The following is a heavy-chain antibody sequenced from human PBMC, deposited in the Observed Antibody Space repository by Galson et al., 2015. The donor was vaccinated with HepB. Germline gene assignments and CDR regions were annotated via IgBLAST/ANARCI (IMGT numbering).Heavy chain of an antibody. CDR3: AKDAYLSSSWSTGVGGFDY. D-gene: IGHD6-13*01. V-gene: IGHV3-43*01. J-gene: IGHJ4*02. Sequence: SLRLSCAASGFTFDDYTMHWVRQAPGKGLEWVSLISWDGGSTYYADSVKGRFTISRDNSKNSLYLQMNSLRTEDTALYYCAKDAYLSSSWSTGVGGFDYWGQGTLVTVSS. CDR2: ISWDGGST. CDR1: GFTFDDYT.